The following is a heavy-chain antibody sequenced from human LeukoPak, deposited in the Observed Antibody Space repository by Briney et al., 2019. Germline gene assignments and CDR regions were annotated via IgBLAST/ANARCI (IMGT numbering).Heavy chain of an antibody. V-gene: IGHV3-23*01. CDR3: ARNQRRLDY. Sequence: GGSLGLSCAASGFTFSSYAMSWVRQAPGKGLEWVSAISGSGGSTYYADSVKGRFTISRDNAKNSLYLQMNSLRAEDTAVYYCARNQRRLDYWGQGTLVTVSP. D-gene: IGHD1-14*01. J-gene: IGHJ4*02. CDR1: GFTFSSYA. CDR2: ISGSGGST.